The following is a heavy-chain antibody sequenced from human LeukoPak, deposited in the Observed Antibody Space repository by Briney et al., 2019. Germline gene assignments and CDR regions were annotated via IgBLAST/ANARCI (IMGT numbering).Heavy chain of an antibody. V-gene: IGHV3-33*01. CDR2: IWYDGSNK. D-gene: IGHD3-10*01. Sequence: GGSLRLSCAASGFTFSSYGMHWVRQAPGKGLEWVAVIWYDGSNKYYADSVKGRFTISRDNSKNTLYLQMNSLRAEDTAVYYCARDGRSGSGSYYNVHAFDIWGQGTMVTVSS. CDR1: GFTFSSYG. CDR3: ARDGRSGSGSYYNVHAFDI. J-gene: IGHJ3*02.